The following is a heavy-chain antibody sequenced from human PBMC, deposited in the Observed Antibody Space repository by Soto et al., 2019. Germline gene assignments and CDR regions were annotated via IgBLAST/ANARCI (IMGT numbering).Heavy chain of an antibody. D-gene: IGHD3-10*01. V-gene: IGHV3-15*07. Sequence: GSLRLSCTASDFSVTNAWMNWVRQAPGKGLEWVGRTYTSAEGGGTHYAPPVKGRFIISRDDSKKTLYLQMTSLVTEDTGVYYCTTGSVEGFWGQGTTVTVSSGKPPEASVKVSCKASGYTFTSYGSGSYYHWGQGTLVTVSS. CDR3: TTGSVEGFWGQGTTVTVSSGKPPEASVKVSCKASGYTFTSYGSGSYYH. J-gene: IGHJ5*02. CDR2: TYTSAEGGGT. CDR1: DFSVTNAW.